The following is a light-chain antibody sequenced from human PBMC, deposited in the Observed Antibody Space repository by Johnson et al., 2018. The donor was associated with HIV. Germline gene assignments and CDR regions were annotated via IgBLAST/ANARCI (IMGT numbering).Light chain of an antibody. Sequence: QSVLTQPPSVSAAPGQKVTISCSGNSSNIGNNYVSWFQQLPETAPKLLIYDNNKRPSGIPDRFSGSKSGTSANLGITGLQTGDEADYYCGAWDTSLSTGGAFGTGTKVTVL. J-gene: IGLJ1*01. CDR1: SSNIGNNY. CDR2: DNN. V-gene: IGLV1-51*02. CDR3: GAWDTSLSTGGA.